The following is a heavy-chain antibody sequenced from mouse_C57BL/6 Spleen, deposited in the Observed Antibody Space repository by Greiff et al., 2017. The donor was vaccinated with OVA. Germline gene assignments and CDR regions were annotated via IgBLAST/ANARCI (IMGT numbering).Heavy chain of an antibody. CDR3: TSPIYGSSYGY. CDR1: GYTFTDYE. V-gene: IGHV1-15*01. Sequence: VQLQQSGAELVRPGASVTLSCKASGYTFTDYEMHWVKQTPVHGLEWIGAIDPETGGTAYNQKFKGKAILTADKSSSTAYMELRSLTSEDSAVYYCTSPIYGSSYGYWGQGTTLTVSS. CDR2: IDPETGGT. D-gene: IGHD1-1*01. J-gene: IGHJ2*01.